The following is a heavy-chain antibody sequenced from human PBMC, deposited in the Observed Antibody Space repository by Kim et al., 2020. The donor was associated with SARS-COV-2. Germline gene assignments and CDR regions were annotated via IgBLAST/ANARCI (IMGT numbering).Heavy chain of an antibody. CDR3: AKGRSGGYLDAFDI. Sequence: AESVKGRLPISRGNSRNTLYLQMNSRRAEDTAVYYGAKGRSGGYLDAFDIWGQGTMVTVSS. J-gene: IGHJ3*02. V-gene: IGHV3-30*02. D-gene: IGHD1-26*01.